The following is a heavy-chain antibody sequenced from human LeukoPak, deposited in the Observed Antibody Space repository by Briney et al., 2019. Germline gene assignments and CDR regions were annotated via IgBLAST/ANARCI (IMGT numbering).Heavy chain of an antibody. D-gene: IGHD3-10*01. CDR3: ARGHKAMVRGVHPLDY. J-gene: IGHJ4*02. CDR2: IYHSGST. V-gene: IGHV4-39*07. Sequence: SETLSLTCTVSGGSISSNNYYWGWIRQPPGKGLEWIGTIYHSGSTYYNPSLKSRVTISVDRSKNQFSLKLSSVTAADTAVYYCARGHKAMVRGVHPLDYWGQGTLVTVSS. CDR1: GGSISSNNYY.